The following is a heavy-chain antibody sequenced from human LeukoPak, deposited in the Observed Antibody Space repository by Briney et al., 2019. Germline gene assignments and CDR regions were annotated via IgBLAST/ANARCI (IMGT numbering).Heavy chain of an antibody. CDR3: ARVQYCSRTNCYRGGDYYYYMDV. V-gene: IGHV3-48*03. CDR1: GFPFRRYE. Sequence: PGGSLRLSCAASGFPFRRYEMNGVREATREGVEWGSYISGRECTIYDADSAKGRFTISRDNAKNSLYLQMNSLRAEDTAVYYCARVQYCSRTNCYRGGDYYYYMDVWGKGTTVTVSS. D-gene: IGHD2-2*01. CDR2: ISGRECTI. J-gene: IGHJ6*03.